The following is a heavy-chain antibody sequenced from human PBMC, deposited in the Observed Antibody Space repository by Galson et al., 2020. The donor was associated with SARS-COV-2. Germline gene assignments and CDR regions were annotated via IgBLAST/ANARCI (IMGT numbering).Heavy chain of an antibody. CDR2: SSYDGTQE. V-gene: IGHV3-30*04. J-gene: IGHJ4*02. CDR1: GFSFTLHP. Sequence: GESLKISCAASGFSFTLHPMHWVRQAPGKGLEWVAVSSYDGTQEFYAESVKGRFTISRDNSKSTLHLHMNGLRVDDTAVYYCVRDKLCDKLELDYWGQGTLVTVSS. D-gene: IGHD2-21*01. CDR3: VRDKLCDKLELDY.